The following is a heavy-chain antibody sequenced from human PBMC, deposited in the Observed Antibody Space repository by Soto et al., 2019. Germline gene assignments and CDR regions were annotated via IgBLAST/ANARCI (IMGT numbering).Heavy chain of an antibody. J-gene: IGHJ4*01. CDR2: IYYSGST. CDR1: GGSISSSSYY. V-gene: IGHV4-39*07. Sequence: SETLSLTCTVSGGSISSSSYYWGWIRRPPGKGLEWIGSIYYSGSTYHNPSLKSRATISGDTSKNQFSLKLSSVTAADTAVYYCARGGYYYENSGQNAYDYWGQGILVTVSS. CDR3: ARGGYYYENSGQNAYDY. D-gene: IGHD3-22*01.